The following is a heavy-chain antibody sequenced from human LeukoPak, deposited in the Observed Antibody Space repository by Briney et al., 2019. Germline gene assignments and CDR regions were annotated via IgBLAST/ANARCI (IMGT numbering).Heavy chain of an antibody. CDR1: GYTFTSYG. CDR2: ISAYNGNT. Sequence: GASVKVSCKASGYTFTSYGISWVRQAPGQGLEWMGWISAYNGNTNYAQKLQGRVTMTTDTSTSTAYMELRSLRSDDTAVYYCARVGGSYGSASYFDYWGQGTLVTVSS. J-gene: IGHJ4*02. V-gene: IGHV1-18*01. D-gene: IGHD1-26*01. CDR3: ARVGGSYGSASYFDY.